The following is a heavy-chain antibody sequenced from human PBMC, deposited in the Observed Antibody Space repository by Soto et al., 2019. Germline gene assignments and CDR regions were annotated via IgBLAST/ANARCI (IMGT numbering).Heavy chain of an antibody. CDR3: TTGLPIIVVVPDGGYKADY. CDR1: GFTFSNAW. D-gene: IGHD2-2*01. J-gene: IGHJ4*02. Sequence: GGSLRLSCAASGFTFSNAWMSWVRQAPGKGLEWVGRIKSKTDGGTTDYAAPVKGRFTISRDDSKNTLYLKMNSLKTEDTAVYYCTTGLPIIVVVPDGGYKADYWGQGTLVTVSS. CDR2: IKSKTDGGTT. V-gene: IGHV3-15*01.